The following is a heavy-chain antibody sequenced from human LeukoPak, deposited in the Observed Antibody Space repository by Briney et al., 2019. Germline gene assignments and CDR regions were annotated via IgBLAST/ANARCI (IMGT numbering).Heavy chain of an antibody. V-gene: IGHV3-21*01. CDR3: ARVAAAAVHD. J-gene: IGHJ4*02. D-gene: IGHD6-13*01. CDR2: ISSSSSYI. Sequence: GGSLRLYCAASGFTFSSYSMNWVRQAPGKGLEWVSSISSSSSYIYYADSVKGRFTISRDNAKNSLYLQMNSLRAEDTAVYYCARVAAAAVHDWGQGTLVTVSS. CDR1: GFTFSSYS.